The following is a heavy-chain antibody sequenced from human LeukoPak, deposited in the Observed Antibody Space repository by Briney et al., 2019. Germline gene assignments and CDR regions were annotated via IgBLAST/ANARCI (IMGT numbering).Heavy chain of an antibody. V-gene: IGHV4-39*01. CDR1: GGSISSTGYC. J-gene: IGHJ3*01. CDR3: AKAGVRYFDSSGLYAFDF. CDR2: IYCGST. D-gene: IGHD3-22*01. Sequence: SETLSLTCAVSGGSISSTGYCWAWIRQPPGKGLEWIGTIYCGSTYHNTSLKSRITMSVDTSRNQFSLKLSSVDAADTAVYYCAKAGVRYFDSSGLYAFDFWGQGTTVIVSS.